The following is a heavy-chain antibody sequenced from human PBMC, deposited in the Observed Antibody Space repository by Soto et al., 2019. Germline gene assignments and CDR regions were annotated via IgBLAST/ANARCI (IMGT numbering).Heavy chain of an antibody. CDR2: ISTSSTYK. D-gene: IGHD6-19*01. V-gene: IGHV3-21*01. CDR1: GFTFSTYN. CDR3: ARDDRSSGWYDRVDY. Sequence: EVQLVESGGGLVKPGGSLRLSCAASGFTFSTYNMNWVRQAPGKGLEWVSSISTSSTYKYYADSVKGRFTISRDNTKNSLDLKMNSRRDDDTAVYYCARDDRSSGWYDRVDYWGQGTLVTVSS. J-gene: IGHJ4*02.